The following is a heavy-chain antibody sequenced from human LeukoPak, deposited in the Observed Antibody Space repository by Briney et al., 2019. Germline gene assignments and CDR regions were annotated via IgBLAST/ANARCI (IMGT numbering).Heavy chain of an antibody. Sequence: PGGSLRLSCAASGFSFSSYAMSWVRQAPGKGLEWVSGISGSDGSTYYADSVKSRFTISRDNSKNTLYLQMNSLRAEDMAVYYCAKDGGQGADYWGQGTLVSVSS. CDR3: AKDGGQGADY. D-gene: IGHD3-16*01. V-gene: IGHV3-23*01. J-gene: IGHJ4*02. CDR2: ISGSDGST. CDR1: GFSFSSYA.